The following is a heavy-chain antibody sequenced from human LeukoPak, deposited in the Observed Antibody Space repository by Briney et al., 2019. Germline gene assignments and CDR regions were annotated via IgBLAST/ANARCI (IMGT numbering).Heavy chain of an antibody. D-gene: IGHD3-22*01. Sequence: GSLRLSCAASGFTFSSYSMNWVRQAPGKGLEWVSSISSSSSYIYYADSVKGRFTISRDNAKNSLYLQMNSLRAENTAVYYCARDSTATYYYDSSGYQFDYWGQGTLVTVSS. CDR1: GFTFSSYS. CDR3: ARDSTATYYYDSSGYQFDY. J-gene: IGHJ4*02. CDR2: ISSSSSYI. V-gene: IGHV3-21*01.